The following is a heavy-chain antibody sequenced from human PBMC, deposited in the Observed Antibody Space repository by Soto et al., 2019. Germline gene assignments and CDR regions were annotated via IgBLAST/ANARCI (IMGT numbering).Heavy chain of an antibody. V-gene: IGHV3-33*01. Sequence: QVQLVESGGGVVQPGRSLRLSCAASGFTFSSYGMHWVRQAPGKGLEWVAVIWYDGSNKYYADSVKGRFTISRDNSKNTLYLQMKSLRAEDTAVYYCARGPMVRGFRWFDPWGQGTLVTVSS. CDR1: GFTFSSYG. D-gene: IGHD3-10*01. CDR3: ARGPMVRGFRWFDP. CDR2: IWYDGSNK. J-gene: IGHJ5*02.